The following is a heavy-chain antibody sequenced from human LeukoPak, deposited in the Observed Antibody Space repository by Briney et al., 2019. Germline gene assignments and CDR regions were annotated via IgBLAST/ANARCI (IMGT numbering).Heavy chain of an antibody. Sequence: GGSLRLSCAASGFTFSSYWMHWVRQAPGKGLEWVAVISYGGTNKYYADSVKGRFTISRDNSKNTLFLQMNSLRAEDTAVYYCATSNTSGWYCWFDPWGQGTLVTVSS. D-gene: IGHD6-19*01. CDR3: ATSNTSGWYCWFDP. CDR1: GFTFSSYW. V-gene: IGHV3-30-3*01. J-gene: IGHJ5*02. CDR2: ISYGGTNK.